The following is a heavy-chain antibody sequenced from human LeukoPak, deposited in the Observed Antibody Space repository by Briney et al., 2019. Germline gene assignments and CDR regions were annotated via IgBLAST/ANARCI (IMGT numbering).Heavy chain of an antibody. V-gene: IGHV3-49*04. D-gene: IGHD2-2*01. CDR3: TRARSSKGDY. CDR1: GFTFSSYA. Sequence: GGSLRLSCAASGFTFSSYAMSWVRQAPGKGLEWVGFIRSKAYGGTTEYAASVKGRFTISRDDSKSIAYLQMNSLKTEDTAVYYCTRARSSKGDYWGQGTLVTVSS. CDR2: IRSKAYGGTT. J-gene: IGHJ4*02.